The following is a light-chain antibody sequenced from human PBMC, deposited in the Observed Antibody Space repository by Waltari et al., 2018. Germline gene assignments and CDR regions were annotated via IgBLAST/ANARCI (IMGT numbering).Light chain of an antibody. CDR1: TTNIGTNS. V-gene: IGLV1-44*01. CDR3: ESWDDSLNGRL. CDR2: NND. J-gene: IGLJ3*02. Sequence: QSVLTQPPSASGTPGQRVTISCSGSTTNIGTNSGTWYQQFPGAAPKLLVYNNDQRPSGVPDRFSGSRSGTSASLAISGLQSEDEADYYCESWDDSLNGRLFGGGTALTVL.